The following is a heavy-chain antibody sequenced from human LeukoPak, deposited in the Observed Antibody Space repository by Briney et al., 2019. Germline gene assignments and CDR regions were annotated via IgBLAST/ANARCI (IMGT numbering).Heavy chain of an antibody. Sequence: PETLSLTCTVSGGSISSYYWSWIRQPPGKGLEWIGYIYYSGSTNSNPSLKSRVTISVDTSKNQFSLKLSSVTAADTAVYYCARNERAGTYYFDYWGQGTLVTVSS. J-gene: IGHJ4*02. D-gene: IGHD1-1*01. CDR2: IYYSGST. CDR1: GGSISSYY. V-gene: IGHV4-59*13. CDR3: ARNERAGTYYFDY.